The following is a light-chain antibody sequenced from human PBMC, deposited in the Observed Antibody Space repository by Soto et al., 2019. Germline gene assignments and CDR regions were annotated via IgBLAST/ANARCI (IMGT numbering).Light chain of an antibody. CDR2: GAS. V-gene: IGKV3-15*01. J-gene: IGKJ5*01. CDR3: QQYKNWPIT. CDR1: QSVSSSN. Sequence: EIVLTQSPATLSLSPGERATLSCGASQSVSSSNLAWYQQRPGQAPRLLIYGASTRATGIPARFSGSGSGTEFTLTISSLQSEDFAVYYCQQYKNWPITFGQGTRLEIK.